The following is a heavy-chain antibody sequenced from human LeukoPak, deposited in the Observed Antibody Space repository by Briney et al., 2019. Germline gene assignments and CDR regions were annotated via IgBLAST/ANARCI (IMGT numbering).Heavy chain of an antibody. V-gene: IGHV3-23*01. Sequence: GGSLRLSCAASGFTFSSYAMSWVRQAPGKGLEWVSSISGSGGSTYYADSVKGRFTISRDNSKTTLYLQMNSLRAEDTAVYYCAKTLGGQLWFGELPPNGFDPWGQGTLVTVSS. D-gene: IGHD3-10*01. CDR1: GFTFSSYA. CDR2: ISGSGGST. CDR3: AKTLGGQLWFGELPPNGFDP. J-gene: IGHJ5*02.